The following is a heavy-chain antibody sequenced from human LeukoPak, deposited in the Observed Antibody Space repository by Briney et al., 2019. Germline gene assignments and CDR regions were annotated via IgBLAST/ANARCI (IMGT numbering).Heavy chain of an antibody. D-gene: IGHD6-6*01. Sequence: SGGSLRLSCAASGFTFSSYSMNWVRQAPGKGLEWVSYISSSSSTIYYADSVKGRFTISRDNAKNSLYLQMNSLRAEDTAVYYCARDSGVSSSVAYNWFDPWGQGTLVTVSS. CDR1: GFTFSSYS. J-gene: IGHJ5*02. V-gene: IGHV3-48*04. CDR3: ARDSGVSSSVAYNWFDP. CDR2: ISSSSSTI.